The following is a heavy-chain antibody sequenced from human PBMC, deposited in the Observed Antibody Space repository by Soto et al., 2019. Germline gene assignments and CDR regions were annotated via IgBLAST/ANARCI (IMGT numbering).Heavy chain of an antibody. CDR2: ISWNGGGI. D-gene: IGHD3-3*01. CDR1: GFTFDDYA. CDR3: AKDTSSGTMFGVDSGAMDV. J-gene: IGHJ6*02. V-gene: IGHV3-9*01. Sequence: EVQLVESGGGLVQPGRSLRLSCAASGFTFDDYAMHWVRQHPGKGLEWVSGISWNGGGIGYADSVKGRFTISRDNAKNSLYLQMNSLGAEDTALYYCAKDTSSGTMFGVDSGAMDVWGQGTTVTVSS.